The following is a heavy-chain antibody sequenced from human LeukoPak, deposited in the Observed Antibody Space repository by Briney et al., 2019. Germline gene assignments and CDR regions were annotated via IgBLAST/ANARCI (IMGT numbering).Heavy chain of an antibody. D-gene: IGHD1-1*01. Sequence: ASAKVSCKASGGTFSSYAISWVRQAPGQGLEWMGGIIPIFGTANYAQKFQGRVTITTDESTSTAYMELSSLRSEDTAVYYCATLTAVAGTEDYWGQGTLVTVSS. V-gene: IGHV1-69*05. CDR2: IIPIFGTA. J-gene: IGHJ4*02. CDR3: ATLTAVAGTEDY. CDR1: GGTFSSYA.